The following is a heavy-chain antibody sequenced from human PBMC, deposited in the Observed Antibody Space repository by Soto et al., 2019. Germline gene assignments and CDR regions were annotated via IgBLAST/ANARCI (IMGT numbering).Heavy chain of an antibody. V-gene: IGHV3-48*01. CDR2: ISSGSSTI. Sequence: PGGSLRLSCAASVLPLSSYSMNWVRQAPGKGLEWVSYISSGSSTIYYADSVKGRFTISRDNAKNSLYLQMDSLRAEDTAVYYATRSAYMDVWGTGTTVTVSS. CDR3: TRSAYMDV. D-gene: IGHD2-2*01. J-gene: IGHJ6*03. CDR1: VLPLSSYS.